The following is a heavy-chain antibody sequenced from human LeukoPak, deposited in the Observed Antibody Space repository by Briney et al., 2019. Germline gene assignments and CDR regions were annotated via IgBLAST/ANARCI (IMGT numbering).Heavy chain of an antibody. J-gene: IGHJ4*02. Sequence: GGSLRLSCAASGFTFSSYSMNWVRQAPGKGLEWVSSISSSSSYIYYADSAKGRFTISRDNAKNSLYLQMNSLRAEDTAVYYCARVGCSGGSCSVFDYWGQGTLVTVSS. D-gene: IGHD2-15*01. CDR3: ARVGCSGGSCSVFDY. V-gene: IGHV3-21*01. CDR1: GFTFSSYS. CDR2: ISSSSSYI.